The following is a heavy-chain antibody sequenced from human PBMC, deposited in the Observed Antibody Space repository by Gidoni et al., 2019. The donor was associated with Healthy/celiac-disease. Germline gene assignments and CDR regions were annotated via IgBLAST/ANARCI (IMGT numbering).Heavy chain of an antibody. J-gene: IGHJ4*02. V-gene: IGHV4-31*03. D-gene: IGHD1-1*01. Sequence: QVQLQESVPGLVKPSQTLSLTCPVSGGSISSGGYYWSWIRQHPGKGLEWIGYIYYRGSTYYNPSLKSRVTISVDTSKNQFSLKLRSVTAADTAVYYCARVPTFQTTLIDYWGQGTLVTVSS. CDR1: GGSISSGGYY. CDR2: IYYRGST. CDR3: ARVPTFQTTLIDY.